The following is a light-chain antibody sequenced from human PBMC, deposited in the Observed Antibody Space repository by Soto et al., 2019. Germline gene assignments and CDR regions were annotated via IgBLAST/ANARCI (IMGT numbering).Light chain of an antibody. CDR1: QGSRSD. V-gene: IGKV1-17*01. Sequence: DIQMTQSPSSLSASVGDRVTITCRASQGSRSDLGWYQQKPGKAPKRLIYVASSLQSGVPSRFSGSGSGTEFTLTISSLQPEDFATYYCLQHNSYPITFGQGTRLEIK. CDR3: LQHNSYPIT. CDR2: VAS. J-gene: IGKJ5*01.